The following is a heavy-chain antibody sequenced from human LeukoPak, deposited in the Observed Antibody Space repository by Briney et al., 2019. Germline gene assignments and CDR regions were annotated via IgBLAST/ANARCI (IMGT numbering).Heavy chain of an antibody. V-gene: IGHV1-18*03. CDR3: ARVHYDILTGQRDAFDM. Sequence: ASVKASCKASGYTFTSYGISWVRQAPGQGLEWMGWINADNGNTNYAQKLQGRVTMTTDTSTSTAYMEVRSLRSDDMAVYYCARVHYDILTGQRDAFDMWGQGTMVTVSS. J-gene: IGHJ3*02. CDR2: INADNGNT. D-gene: IGHD3-9*01. CDR1: GYTFTSYG.